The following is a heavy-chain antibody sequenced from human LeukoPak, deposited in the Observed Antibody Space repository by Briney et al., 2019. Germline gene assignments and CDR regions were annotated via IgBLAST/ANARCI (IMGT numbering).Heavy chain of an antibody. CDR2: INAGNGNT. CDR3: ARGGAAAGVLRLLDY. D-gene: IGHD6-13*01. Sequence: ASVKVSCKASGYTFTSYAMHWVRQAPGQRFEWMGWINAGNGNTKYSQKFQGRVTITRDTSASTAYMELSSLRSEDTAVYYCARGGAAAGVLRLLDYWGQGTLVTVSS. J-gene: IGHJ4*02. V-gene: IGHV1-3*01. CDR1: GYTFTSYA.